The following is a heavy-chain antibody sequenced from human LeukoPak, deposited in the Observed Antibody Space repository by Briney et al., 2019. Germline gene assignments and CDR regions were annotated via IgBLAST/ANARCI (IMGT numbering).Heavy chain of an antibody. V-gene: IGHV4-61*01. CDR2: IYYSGST. J-gene: IGHJ6*02. CDR1: GGSVSSGSYY. CDR3: ARGFDCSSTSCYGVYYYYYGMDV. Sequence: SETLSLTCTVSGGSVSSGSYYWSWIRQPPGKGLEWIGYIYYSGSTNYNPSLKSRVTISVDTSKNQFSLKLSSVTAADTAVYYCARGFDCSSTSCYGVYYYYYGMDVWGQGTTVTVSS. D-gene: IGHD2-2*01.